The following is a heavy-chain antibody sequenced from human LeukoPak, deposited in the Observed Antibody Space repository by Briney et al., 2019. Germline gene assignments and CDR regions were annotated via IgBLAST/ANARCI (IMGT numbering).Heavy chain of an antibody. V-gene: IGHV1-18*01. J-gene: IGHJ3*02. CDR1: GYTFTSYG. Sequence: ASVKVSCKASGYTFTSYGISWVRQAPGQGLEWMGWISAYNGNTNYAQKLQGRVTMTTNTSTSTAYMELRSLRSDDTAVYYCARDSIAVAGFAFDIWGQGTMVTVSS. CDR2: ISAYNGNT. D-gene: IGHD6-19*01. CDR3: ARDSIAVAGFAFDI.